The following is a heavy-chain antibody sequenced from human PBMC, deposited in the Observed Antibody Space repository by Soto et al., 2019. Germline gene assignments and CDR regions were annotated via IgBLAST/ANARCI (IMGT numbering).Heavy chain of an antibody. J-gene: IGHJ3*02. V-gene: IGHV4-34*01. CDR2: INHSGST. D-gene: IGHD3-10*01. Sequence: SETLSLTCAVYGGSFSGYYWSWIRQPPGKGLEWIGEINHSGSTNYNPSLKSRVTISVDTSKNQFSLKLSSVTAADTAVYYCARDRRVWFGELRAFDIWGQGTMVTVSS. CDR1: GGSFSGYY. CDR3: ARDRRVWFGELRAFDI.